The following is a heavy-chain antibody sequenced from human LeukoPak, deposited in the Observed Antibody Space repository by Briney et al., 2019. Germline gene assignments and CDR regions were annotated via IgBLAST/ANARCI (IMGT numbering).Heavy chain of an antibody. CDR3: ARGGDSSSPHYYYYYYMDV. J-gene: IGHJ6*03. V-gene: IGHV4-59*01. CDR2: IYYSGST. Sequence: SETLSLTCTVSGGSISSYYCSWIRQPPGKGLEWIGYIYYSGSTNYNPSLKSRVTISVDTSKNQFSLKLSSVTAADTAVYYCARGGDSSSPHYYYYYYMDVWGKGTTVTVSS. CDR1: GGSISSYY. D-gene: IGHD6-6*01.